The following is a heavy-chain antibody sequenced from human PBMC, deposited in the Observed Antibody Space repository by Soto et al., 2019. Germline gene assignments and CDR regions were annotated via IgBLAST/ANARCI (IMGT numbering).Heavy chain of an antibody. J-gene: IGHJ6*02. CDR2: ISYDGSNK. Sequence: GGSLRLSCAASGFTFSSYGMHWVRQAPGKGLEWVAVISYDGSNKYYADSVKGRFTISRDNSKNTLYLQMNSLRAEDTAVYYCAKTGYCSSTSCSFGMDVWGQGTTVTVSS. CDR3: AKTGYCSSTSCSFGMDV. V-gene: IGHV3-30*18. D-gene: IGHD2-2*01. CDR1: GFTFSSYG.